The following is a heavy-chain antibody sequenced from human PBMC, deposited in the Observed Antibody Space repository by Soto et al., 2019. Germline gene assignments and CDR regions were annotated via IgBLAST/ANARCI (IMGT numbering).Heavy chain of an antibody. CDR2: LYTEGTT. J-gene: IGHJ6*02. CDR1: GLTVSHHY. D-gene: IGHD3-16*01. Sequence: EVQLVESGGGLIQPGGSLRLSCVASGLTVSHHYMAWVRQAPEMGLEWVSILYTEGTTYYADSVKGRFTISRDSSKNTLFLQMDSLRAEDTAVYYCVRPLPSGENYGMDVWGQGTTVTVSS. V-gene: IGHV3-53*01. CDR3: VRPLPSGENYGMDV.